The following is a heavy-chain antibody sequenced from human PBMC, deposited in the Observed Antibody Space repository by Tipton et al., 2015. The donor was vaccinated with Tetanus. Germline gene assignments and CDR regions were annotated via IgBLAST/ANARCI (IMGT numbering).Heavy chain of an antibody. CDR3: ARQLQLRGAFDI. J-gene: IGHJ3*02. CDR2: IYYSGST. CDR1: GGSISSSSYY. D-gene: IGHD1-1*01. V-gene: IGHV4-39*01. Sequence: TLSLTCTVSGGSISSSSYYWGWIRQPPGKGLEWIGSIYYSGSTYYNPSLKSRVTISVDTSKNQFSLKLSSVTAADTAVYYCARQLQLRGAFDIWGQGTMVTVSS.